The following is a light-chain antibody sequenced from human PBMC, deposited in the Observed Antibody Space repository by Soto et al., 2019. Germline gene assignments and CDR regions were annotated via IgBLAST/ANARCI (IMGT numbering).Light chain of an antibody. CDR1: QSISSW. CDR3: QQYSSYWT. V-gene: IGKV1-5*01. Sequence: GDRVTITCRASQSISSWLAWYQQKPVKAPKFLIYDASNLESGVPSRFSGSGSGTEFTLTISSLQPDDFATYYCQQYSSYWTFGQGTKVEIK. J-gene: IGKJ1*01. CDR2: DAS.